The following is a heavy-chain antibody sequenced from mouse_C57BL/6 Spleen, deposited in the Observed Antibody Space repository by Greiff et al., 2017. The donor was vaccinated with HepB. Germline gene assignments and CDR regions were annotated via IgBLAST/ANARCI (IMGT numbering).Heavy chain of an antibody. Sequence: VQLKESGAELVKPGASVKISCKASGYAFSSYWMNWVKQRPGKGLEWIGQIYPGDGDTNYNGKFKGKATLTADKSSSTAYMQLSSLTSEDSAVYCCARGDSSGPWFAYWGQGTLVTVSA. CDR1: GYAFSSYW. V-gene: IGHV1-80*01. CDR2: IYPGDGDT. J-gene: IGHJ3*01. CDR3: ARGDSSGPWFAY. D-gene: IGHD3-2*02.